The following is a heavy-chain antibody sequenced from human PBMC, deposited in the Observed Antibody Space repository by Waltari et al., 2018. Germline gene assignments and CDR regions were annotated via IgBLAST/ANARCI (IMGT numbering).Heavy chain of an antibody. CDR2: ITPLYGST. CDR1: GDTFSSYS. V-gene: IGHV1-69*06. Sequence: QVQLVQSGAEVKKPGSSVKVSCKASGDTFSSYSVTWVRQAPGQGLEWMGGITPLYGSTFYSPKFEGRVIISADTLSGTIYMDLAGLTTEDTAVYYCARDLGGEAPLAFWGQGTLVSVS. CDR3: ARDLGGEAPLAF. J-gene: IGHJ4*02.